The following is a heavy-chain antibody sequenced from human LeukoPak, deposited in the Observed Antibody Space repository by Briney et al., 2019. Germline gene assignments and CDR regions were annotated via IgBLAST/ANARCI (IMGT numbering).Heavy chain of an antibody. V-gene: IGHV4-61*02. CDR3: TTRPLGSCSGNSCQGLDY. CDR2: IYTSGST. Sequence: SETLSLTCTVSGGSISSGSYYWSWIRQPAGKGLEWIGRIYTSGSTNYNPSLKSRVTISVDTSKNQFSLKLSSVTAADTAVYYCTTRPLGSCSGNSCQGLDYWGQGTLVTVSS. D-gene: IGHD2-2*01. CDR1: GGSISSGSYY. J-gene: IGHJ4*02.